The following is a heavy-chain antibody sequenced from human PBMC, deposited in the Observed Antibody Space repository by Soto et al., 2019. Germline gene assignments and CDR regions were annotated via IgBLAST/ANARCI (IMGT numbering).Heavy chain of an antibody. D-gene: IGHD3-10*01. CDR1: GFTFSSYA. J-gene: IGHJ6*02. CDR2: ISYDGSNK. V-gene: IGHV3-30-3*01. CDR3: ARPPTDYYGSGSYLTSGGMDV. Sequence: QVQLVESGGGVVQPGRSLRLSCAASGFTFSSYAMHWVRQAPGKGLEWVAVISYDGSNKYYADSVKGRFTISRDNSKNTLYLQMNSLRAEDTAVYYCARPPTDYYGSGSYLTSGGMDVWGQCTTVTVSS.